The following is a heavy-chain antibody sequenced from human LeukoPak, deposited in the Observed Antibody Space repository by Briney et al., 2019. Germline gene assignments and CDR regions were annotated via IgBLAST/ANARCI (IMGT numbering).Heavy chain of an antibody. CDR2: ISYDGSNK. V-gene: IGHV3-30-3*01. D-gene: IGHD5-18*01. CDR1: GFTFSSYA. J-gene: IGHJ6*02. Sequence: GGSLRLSCAASGFTFSSYAMHWVRQAPGKGLEWVAVISYDGSNKYYADSVKGRFTISRDNSKNTPYLQMNSLRAEDTAVYYCARGTAMVTYYYGMDVRGQGTTVTVSS. CDR3: ARGTAMVTYYYGMDV.